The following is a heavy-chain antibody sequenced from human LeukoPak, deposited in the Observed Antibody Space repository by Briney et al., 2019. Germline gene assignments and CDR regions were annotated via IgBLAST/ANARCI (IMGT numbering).Heavy chain of an antibody. CDR3: VRDNSRGQSLGVIY. D-gene: IGHD3-22*01. V-gene: IGHV3-48*01. Sequence: PWGSLSLTCAASGFTFSTYNMNWVRQAPGKGLEWISYINADSSTIQYADSVRGRFTTSRDNAKNSLYLQMNSLRAEDTAVYYCVRDNSRGQSLGVIYWGQGSLITVSS. CDR2: INADSSTI. CDR1: GFTFSTYN. J-gene: IGHJ4*02.